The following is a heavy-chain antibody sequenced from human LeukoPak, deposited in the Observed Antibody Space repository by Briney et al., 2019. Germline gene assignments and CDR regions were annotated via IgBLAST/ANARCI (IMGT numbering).Heavy chain of an antibody. V-gene: IGHV1-2*02. CDR1: GYTFTGYY. J-gene: IGHJ5*02. CDR2: INPNSGGT. Sequence: ASVKVSWKASGYTFTGYYMHWIRQAPGQGPEWMGWINPNSGGTNYAQRFQDRVPMPRDTSLSTVYMEVSGLRSDDTAVYYCATQATTGWHFSWGQGTLVTVSS. CDR3: ATQATTGWHFS. D-gene: IGHD6-19*01.